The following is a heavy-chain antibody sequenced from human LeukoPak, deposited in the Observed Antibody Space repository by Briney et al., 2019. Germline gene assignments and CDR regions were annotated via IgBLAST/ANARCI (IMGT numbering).Heavy chain of an antibody. CDR1: GYTFTSYY. J-gene: IGHJ3*02. Sequence: ASVKVSCKASGYTFTSYYMHWVRQAPGQGLEWMGIINPSGGSTSYAQEFQGRVTMTRDMSTSTVYMELSSLRSEDTAVYYCARDSDSRFRFTMIVVVDAFDIWGQGTMVTVSS. V-gene: IGHV1-46*01. D-gene: IGHD3-22*01. CDR2: INPSGGST. CDR3: ARDSDSRFRFTMIVVVDAFDI.